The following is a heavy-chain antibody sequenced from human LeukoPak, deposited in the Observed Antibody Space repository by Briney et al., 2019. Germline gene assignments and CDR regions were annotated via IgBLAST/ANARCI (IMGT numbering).Heavy chain of an antibody. CDR3: ARLNSYGPPLFDY. Sequence: PSETLSLTCTVSGGFISSSSYYWGWIRQPPGKGLEWIGSIYYSGSTYYNPSLKSRVTISVDTSKNQFSLKLSSVTAADTAVYYCARLNSYGPPLFDYWGQGTLVTVSS. J-gene: IGHJ4*02. D-gene: IGHD5-18*01. CDR1: GGFISSSSYY. CDR2: IYYSGST. V-gene: IGHV4-39*01.